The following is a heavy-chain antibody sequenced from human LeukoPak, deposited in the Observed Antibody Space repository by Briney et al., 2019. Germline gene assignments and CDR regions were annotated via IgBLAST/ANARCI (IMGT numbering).Heavy chain of an antibody. D-gene: IGHD4-17*01. Sequence: GGSLRLSCAASGFTLSSYAMSWVRQAPGKGLEWVSAISGSGGSTYYADSVKGRFTISRDNSKNTLYLQMNSLRAEDTAVYYCAKSLDYGDSSFDYWGQGTLVTVSS. J-gene: IGHJ4*02. CDR1: GFTLSSYA. CDR3: AKSLDYGDSSFDY. V-gene: IGHV3-23*01. CDR2: ISGSGGST.